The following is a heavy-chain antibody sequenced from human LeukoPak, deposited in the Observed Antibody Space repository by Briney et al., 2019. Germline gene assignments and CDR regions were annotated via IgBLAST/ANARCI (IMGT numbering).Heavy chain of an antibody. CDR3: ARGLKFYDILTAYYTFPYFDY. V-gene: IGHV4-59*01. CDR1: GGSLSSYY. Sequence: PSETLSLTCTVSGGSLSSYYWTWIRQPPGKGLEWIGYIYYSGSTNYNPSLKSRVTISIDTSKNQFSPKLSSVTVADTAVYYCARGLKFYDILTAYYTFPYFDYWGQGALVTVSS. D-gene: IGHD3-9*01. CDR2: IYYSGST. J-gene: IGHJ4*02.